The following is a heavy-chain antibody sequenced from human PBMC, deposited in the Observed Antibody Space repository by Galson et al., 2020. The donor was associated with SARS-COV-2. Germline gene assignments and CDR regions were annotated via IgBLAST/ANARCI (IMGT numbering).Heavy chain of an antibody. CDR1: GGSIITRDYY. CDR3: ARERPPSDL. V-gene: IGHV4-39*02. CDR2: IYYTGKT. J-gene: IGHJ2*01. Sequence: SETLSLTCTVSGGSIITRDYYWAWIRQPPGKELEWIASIYYTGKTNYNPSLRSRVTMSVDTASNQFSLGLTSMTVADTAIYYCARERPPSDLWGRGTLVTVSS.